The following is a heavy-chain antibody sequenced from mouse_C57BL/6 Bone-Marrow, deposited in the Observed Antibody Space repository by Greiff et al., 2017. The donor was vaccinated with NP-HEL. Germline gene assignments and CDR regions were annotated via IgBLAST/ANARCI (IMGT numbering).Heavy chain of an antibody. J-gene: IGHJ3*01. D-gene: IGHD2-3*01. Sequence: VQLQQSGAELARPGASVKLSCKASGYTFTSYGISWVKQRTGQGLEWIGEIYPRSGNTYYNEKFKGKATLTADKSSSTAYMELRTLTSEDSAVYFCARVWLLRVGFAYWGQGTLVTVSA. CDR1: GYTFTSYG. V-gene: IGHV1-81*01. CDR2: IYPRSGNT. CDR3: ARVWLLRVGFAY.